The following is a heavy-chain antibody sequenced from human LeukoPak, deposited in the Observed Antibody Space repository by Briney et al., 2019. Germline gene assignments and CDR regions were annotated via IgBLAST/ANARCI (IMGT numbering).Heavy chain of an antibody. CDR3: ARDLLGRDGYNYFDY. V-gene: IGHV3-30*03. CDR1: GFTFSSYW. D-gene: IGHD5-24*01. CDR2: ISYDGSNK. Sequence: SGGSLRLSCVASGFTFSSYWMTWVRQAPGKGLEWVAVISYDGSNKYYADSVKGRFTISRDNSKNTLYLQMNSLRAEDTAVYYCARDLLGRDGYNYFDYWGQGTLVTVSS. J-gene: IGHJ4*02.